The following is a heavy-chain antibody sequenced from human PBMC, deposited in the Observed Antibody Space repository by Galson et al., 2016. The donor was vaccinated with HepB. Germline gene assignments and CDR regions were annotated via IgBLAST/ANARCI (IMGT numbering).Heavy chain of an antibody. D-gene: IGHD6-19*01. CDR3: ANSYSSGWYKVFDY. V-gene: IGHV3-23*01. CDR1: GFTFSTHT. J-gene: IGHJ4*02. CDR2: ISGSGQTT. Sequence: SLRLSCAASGFTFSTHTMNWVRQAPGKGLEWVSGISGSGQTTYYADSVKGRFTVSRDNSTNTVYLQMNSLRAEDTAIYYCANSYSSGWYKVFDYWGQGTLVTVS.